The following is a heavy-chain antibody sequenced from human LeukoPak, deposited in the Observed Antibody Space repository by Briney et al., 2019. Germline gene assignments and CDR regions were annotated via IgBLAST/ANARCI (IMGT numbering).Heavy chain of an antibody. J-gene: IGHJ5*02. CDR3: ARVYSSSWYVSYKWFDP. CDR2: MNPNSGNT. CDR1: GYTFTSHG. V-gene: IGHV1-8*03. D-gene: IGHD6-13*01. Sequence: SVTVSRKASGYTFTSHGISWVRQSTGQGLEGVGWMNPNSGNTAYAQKFQGRVTITRNTSINTAYMELSSLRSEDTAVYYCARVYSSSWYVSYKWFDPWGQGTLVTVSS.